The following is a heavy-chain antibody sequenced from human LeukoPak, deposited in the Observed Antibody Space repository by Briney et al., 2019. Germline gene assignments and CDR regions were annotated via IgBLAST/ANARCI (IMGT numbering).Heavy chain of an antibody. J-gene: IGHJ4*02. V-gene: IGHV4-39*01. CDR1: GGSISSYY. Sequence: SETLSLTCTVSGGSISSYYWGWIRQPPGKGLEWIGSIYYSGSTYYNPSLKSRVTISVDTSKNQFSLKLSSVTAADTAVYYCASGSEGDYIDYWGQGTLVTVSS. CDR2: IYYSGST. CDR3: ASGSEGDYIDY.